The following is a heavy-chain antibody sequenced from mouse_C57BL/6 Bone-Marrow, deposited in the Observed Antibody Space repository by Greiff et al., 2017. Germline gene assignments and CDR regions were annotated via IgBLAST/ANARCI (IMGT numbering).Heavy chain of an antibody. CDR1: GYTFTNYW. V-gene: IGHV1-63*01. J-gene: IGHJ1*03. D-gene: IGHD1-2*01. Sequence: QVQLQQSGAELVRPGTSVKMSCKASGYTFTNYWIGWAKQRPGHGLEWIGDIYPGGGYTNYNEKFKGKATLTADKSSSTAYMQFSSLTSEDSAFYCSARYYGHWYFDVWGTGTTVTVSS. CDR2: IYPGGGYT. CDR3: ARYYGHWYFDV.